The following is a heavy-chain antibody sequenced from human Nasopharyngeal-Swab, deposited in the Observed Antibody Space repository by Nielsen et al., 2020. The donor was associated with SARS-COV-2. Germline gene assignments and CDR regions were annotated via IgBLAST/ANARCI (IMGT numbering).Heavy chain of an antibody. CDR2: ISSSSSYI. CDR3: ARDGLDYDFWSAYFMDV. D-gene: IGHD3-3*01. CDR1: GFTFNNYN. Sequence: GESLKISCAASGFTFNNYNFNWVRQAPGKGLEWVSSISSSSSYINYADSVKGRFTISRDNAKNSLYLQMNSLRAEDTAMYYCARDGLDYDFWSAYFMDVWGQGTTVTVSS. V-gene: IGHV3-21*01. J-gene: IGHJ6*02.